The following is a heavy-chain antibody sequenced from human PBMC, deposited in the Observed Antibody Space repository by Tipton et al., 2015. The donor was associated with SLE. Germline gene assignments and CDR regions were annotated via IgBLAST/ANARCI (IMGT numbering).Heavy chain of an antibody. CDR1: GFTFSSYS. CDR3: AREPSQAFDI. J-gene: IGHJ3*02. Sequence: SLRLSCAASGFTFSSYSMNWVRQAPGKGLEWVSSISGCGRYIYYAESMKGRFTTSRDNAHNSMYLQRNSLRAEDTAVYYCAREPSQAFDIWGQGTMVTVSS. CDR2: ISGCGRYI. V-gene: IGHV3-21*03.